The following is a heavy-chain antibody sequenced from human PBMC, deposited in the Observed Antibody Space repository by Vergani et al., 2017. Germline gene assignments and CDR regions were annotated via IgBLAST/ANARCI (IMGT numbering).Heavy chain of an antibody. CDR3: ARECTMVRGVSWWFDP. J-gene: IGHJ5*02. CDR2: IIPIFGTA. D-gene: IGHD3-10*01. Sequence: QVQLVQSGAEVKKPGSSVKVSCKASGGTFSSYAISWVRQAPGQGLEWMGGIIPIFGTANYAQKFQGRVTITADKSTSTAYMELSSLRSEDTAVYYCARECTMVRGVSWWFDPWGQGTLVTVSS. CDR1: GGTFSSYA. V-gene: IGHV1-69*14.